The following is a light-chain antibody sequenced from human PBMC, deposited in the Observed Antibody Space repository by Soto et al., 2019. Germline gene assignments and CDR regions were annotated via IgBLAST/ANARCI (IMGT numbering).Light chain of an antibody. CDR1: QTISSW. V-gene: IGKV1-5*03. CDR2: KAS. Sequence: IQMTQSPSTLSGSVGDRVTIICRASQTISSWLAWYQQKPGKAPKLLIYKASSLESGVPSRFSGSGSGTEFTLTISSLQPDDFATYYCQQYNSYWTFGQGTKVDIK. CDR3: QQYNSYWT. J-gene: IGKJ1*01.